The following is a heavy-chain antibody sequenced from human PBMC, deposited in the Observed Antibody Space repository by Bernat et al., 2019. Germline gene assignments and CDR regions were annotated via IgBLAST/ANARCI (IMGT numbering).Heavy chain of an antibody. CDR2: INHSGST. Sequence: QVQLQQWGAGLLKPSETLSLTCAVYGGSFSGYYWSWIRQPPGKGLEWIGEINHSGSTNYHPSLKSRVTISVDTSKNQFSLKLSSVTAADTAVYYCARASSDCSGGSCYSGADYWGQGTLVTVSS. D-gene: IGHD2-15*01. CDR3: ARASSDCSGGSCYSGADY. J-gene: IGHJ4*02. CDR1: GGSFSGYY. V-gene: IGHV4-34*01.